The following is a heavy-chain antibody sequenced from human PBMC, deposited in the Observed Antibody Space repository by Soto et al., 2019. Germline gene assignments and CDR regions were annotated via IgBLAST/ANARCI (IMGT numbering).Heavy chain of an antibody. D-gene: IGHD2-15*01. Sequence: QVQLVQSGAEVKKPGSSVKVSCKASGGTFSSYAISWVRQAPGQGLEWMGGIIPIFGTANYAQKFQGRVTITADKSTSTAYMELSSLRSEDTAVYYCARRGYCSGGSCSGWFDPWGQGTLVTVSS. CDR3: ARRGYCSGGSCSGWFDP. CDR1: GGTFSSYA. CDR2: IIPIFGTA. J-gene: IGHJ5*02. V-gene: IGHV1-69*06.